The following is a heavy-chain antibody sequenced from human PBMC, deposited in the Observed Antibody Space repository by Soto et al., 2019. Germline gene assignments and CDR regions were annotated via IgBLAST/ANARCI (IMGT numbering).Heavy chain of an antibody. CDR2: INAGNGNT. V-gene: IGHV1-3*01. Sequence: ASVKVSCKASGYTFTSYAMHWARQAPGQRLEWMGWINAGNGNTKYSQKFRGRVTITRDTSASTAYMELSSLRSEDTAVYYCARERYSNYDYYYYGLDIWGQGTTVTVSS. J-gene: IGHJ6*02. CDR3: ARERYSNYDYYYYGLDI. CDR1: GYTFTSYA. D-gene: IGHD4-4*01.